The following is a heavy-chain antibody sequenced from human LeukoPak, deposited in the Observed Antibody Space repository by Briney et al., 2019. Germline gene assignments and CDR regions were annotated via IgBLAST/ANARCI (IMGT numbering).Heavy chain of an antibody. J-gene: IGHJ3*01. Sequence: GGSLRLSCIASKFIISDYWMNWVRQAPGKGLEWVANIKQDGSQKYYVDSVKGRFTISRDNAKNSVYLQMNSLRAEDTAVYYCARGFDGANAFDLWGQGTLVTVSS. CDR3: ARGFDGANAFDL. V-gene: IGHV3-7*01. CDR1: KFIISDYW. CDR2: IKQDGSQK.